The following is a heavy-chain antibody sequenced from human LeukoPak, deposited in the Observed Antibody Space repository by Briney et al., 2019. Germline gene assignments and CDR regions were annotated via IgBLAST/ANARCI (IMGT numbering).Heavy chain of an antibody. D-gene: IGHD3-3*01. CDR3: ARGRLYYDFWSGFIPAFDY. Sequence: SETLSLTCAVYGGSFSGYYWSWIRQPPGKGLEWIGEINHSGSTNYNPSLKSRVTISVDTSKNQFSLKLSSVTAADTAVYYCARGRLYYDFWSGFIPAFDYWGQGTLVTVSS. CDR1: GGSFSGYY. J-gene: IGHJ4*02. V-gene: IGHV4-34*01. CDR2: INHSGST.